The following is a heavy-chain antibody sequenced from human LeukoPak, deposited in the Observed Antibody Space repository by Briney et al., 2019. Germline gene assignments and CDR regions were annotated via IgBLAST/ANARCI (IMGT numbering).Heavy chain of an antibody. CDR1: GGTFSSYA. J-gene: IGHJ4*02. CDR2: ISAYNGNT. CDR3: ARVRDYGGIGEDY. D-gene: IGHD3-16*01. Sequence: ASVKVSCKASGGTFSSYAISWVRQAPGQGLECMGWISAYNGNTNYAQRFQGRVTMTTDTSTSTAYMELRSLRSDDTAVYYCARVRDYGGIGEDYWGQGTLVTVSS. V-gene: IGHV1-18*01.